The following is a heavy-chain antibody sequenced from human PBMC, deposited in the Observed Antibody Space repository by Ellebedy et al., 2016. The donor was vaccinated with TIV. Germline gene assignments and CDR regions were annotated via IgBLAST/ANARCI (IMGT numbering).Heavy chain of an antibody. CDR3: ARHSPAVNGLITLIGPNAFDI. V-gene: IGHV4-59*08. D-gene: IGHD3-22*01. Sequence: SETLSLTCTVSGASISSYYWSWIRQPPGKGLEWIGYIFNTGTTNYNPSLKSRVTISLDTSKNQFSLRLSSVTAADTAVYYCARHSPAVNGLITLIGPNAFDIWGQGTMVIVSS. CDR2: IFNTGTT. J-gene: IGHJ3*02. CDR1: GASISSYY.